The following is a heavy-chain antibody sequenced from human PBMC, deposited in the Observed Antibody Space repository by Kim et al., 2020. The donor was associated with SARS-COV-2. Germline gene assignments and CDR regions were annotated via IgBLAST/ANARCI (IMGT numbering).Heavy chain of an antibody. CDR2: IYYSGST. CDR1: GGSISSSSYY. Sequence: SETLSLTCTVSGGSISSSSYYWGWIRQPPGKGLEWIGSIYYSGSTYYNPSLKSRVTISVDTSKNQFSLKLSSVTAADTAVYYCARGIRSTGGYYYFDYWGQGTLVTVSS. V-gene: IGHV4-39*07. CDR3: ARGIRSTGGYYYFDY. J-gene: IGHJ4*02. D-gene: IGHD2-15*01.